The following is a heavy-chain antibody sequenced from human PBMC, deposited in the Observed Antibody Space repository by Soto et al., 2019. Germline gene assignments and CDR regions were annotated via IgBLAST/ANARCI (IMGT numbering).Heavy chain of an antibody. CDR1: GGSISSYY. D-gene: IGHD6-19*01. CDR2: IYYSGST. J-gene: IGHJ5*02. Sequence: SETLSLTCTVSGGSISSYYWSWIRQPPGKGLEWIGYIYYSGSTNYNPSLKSRVTISVDTSKNQFSLKLSSVTAADTAVYYCARSSGWYWFDPWGQGTLVT. CDR3: ARSSGWYWFDP. V-gene: IGHV4-59*01.